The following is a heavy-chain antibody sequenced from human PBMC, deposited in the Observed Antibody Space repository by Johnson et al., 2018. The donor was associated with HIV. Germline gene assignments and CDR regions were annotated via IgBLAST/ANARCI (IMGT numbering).Heavy chain of an antibody. CDR2: ISYDGSNK. CDR1: GFTFSNYA. D-gene: IGHD5-12*01. V-gene: IGHV3-30-3*01. Sequence: QVQLVESGGGVVQPGRSLRLSCAASGFTFSNYAMHWVRQVPGKGLEWVAVISYDGSNKYYADSVKGRFTISRDNSKNTLYLQMNSLRAEDTAVYYCAREGGGYDGKGAFDIWGQGTMVTVSS. J-gene: IGHJ3*02. CDR3: AREGGGYDGKGAFDI.